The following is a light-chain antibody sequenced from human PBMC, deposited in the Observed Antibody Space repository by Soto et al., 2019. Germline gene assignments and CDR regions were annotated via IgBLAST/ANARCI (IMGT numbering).Light chain of an antibody. Sequence: EIVMTQSPAPLSLSPGERATLSCRASQGVSRHLAWYQQKHGQAPRLLIYAASTRAAGVPARFSGSGSGTEFTLTISSLQSEDFTVYYCQQYHQWPLTFGGGTKVEI. J-gene: IGKJ4*01. CDR3: QQYHQWPLT. CDR2: AAS. V-gene: IGKV3D-15*01. CDR1: QGVSRH.